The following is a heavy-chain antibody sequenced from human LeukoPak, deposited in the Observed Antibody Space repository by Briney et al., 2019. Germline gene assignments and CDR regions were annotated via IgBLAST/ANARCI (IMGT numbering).Heavy chain of an antibody. Sequence: GGSLSLSCAASGFTFSSYSMNWVRQAPGKGLEWVSSISSSSSYIYYADSVKGRFTISRDNAKNSLYLQMNSLRAEDTAVYYCARENVVVTAIDYWGQGTLVTVSS. J-gene: IGHJ4*02. D-gene: IGHD2-21*02. CDR1: GFTFSSYS. CDR2: ISSSSSYI. V-gene: IGHV3-21*01. CDR3: ARENVVVTAIDY.